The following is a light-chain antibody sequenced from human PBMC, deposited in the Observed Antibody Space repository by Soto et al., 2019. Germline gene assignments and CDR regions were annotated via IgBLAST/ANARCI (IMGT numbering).Light chain of an antibody. CDR3: CSYAGSSTFYV. CDR1: SSDVGSYNL. J-gene: IGLJ1*01. CDR2: EGS. V-gene: IGLV2-23*01. Sequence: QSALTQPGSVSGSPGQSITISCTGTSSDVGSYNLVSWYQQHPGKAPKLMIYEGSKRPSGVSNRFSGSKSGNTASLTISGLQADDEADYYCCSYAGSSTFYVFGTGTKVTVL.